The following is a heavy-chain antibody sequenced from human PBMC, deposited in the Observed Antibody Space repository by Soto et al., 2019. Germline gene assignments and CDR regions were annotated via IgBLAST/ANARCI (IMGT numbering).Heavy chain of an antibody. Sequence: ASVKVSCKASGGTFSSYAISCVRQAPGQGLEWMGGIIPIFGTANYAQKFQGRVTITRDTSASTAYMELSSLRSEDTAVYYCARDRYCSSTSCPLGYWGQGTLVTVSS. V-gene: IGHV1-69*05. CDR3: ARDRYCSSTSCPLGY. CDR1: GGTFSSYA. D-gene: IGHD2-2*01. CDR2: IIPIFGTA. J-gene: IGHJ4*02.